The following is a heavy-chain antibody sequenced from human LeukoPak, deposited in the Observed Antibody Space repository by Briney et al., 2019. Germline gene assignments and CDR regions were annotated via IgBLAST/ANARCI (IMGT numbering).Heavy chain of an antibody. Sequence: ASVMVSCKASGYTLTGYYIHWVRQAPGQGLEWMGWINPNSGGTNYAQKFQGRVTMTRDTSISTAYMELSSLTSGDTAVYYCARVAGSIDYWGQGTLVTVSS. D-gene: IGHD6-19*01. CDR3: ARVAGSIDY. V-gene: IGHV1-2*02. CDR1: GYTLTGYY. CDR2: INPNSGGT. J-gene: IGHJ4*02.